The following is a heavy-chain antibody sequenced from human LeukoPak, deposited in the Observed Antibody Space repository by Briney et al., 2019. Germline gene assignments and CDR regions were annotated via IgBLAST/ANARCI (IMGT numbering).Heavy chain of an antibody. CDR1: GYSFTNYW. CDR3: ARVPQDGPFRWGYANGFFKNYYYYMDV. CDR2: IYPGDSDT. V-gene: IGHV5-51*01. D-gene: IGHD3-3*01. Sequence: GESLKISCKGSGYSFTNYWIGWVRQMPGKGLEWMGIIYPGDSDTRYSPSFQGQVTISADKSISTAYLQWSSLKASDTAMYYCARVPQDGPFRWGYANGFFKNYYYYMDVWGKGTTVTVSS. J-gene: IGHJ6*03.